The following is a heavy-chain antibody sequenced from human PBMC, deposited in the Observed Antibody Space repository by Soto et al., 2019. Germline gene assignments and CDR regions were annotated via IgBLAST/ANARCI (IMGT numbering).Heavy chain of an antibody. CDR1: VGPVSTGGYY. J-gene: IGHJ3*02. V-gene: IGHV4-31*03. CDR3: ARARLRAVYAFDI. CDR2: IYYSGST. Sequence: TLGLASTVSVGPVSTGGYYWTWIRQRPGKGLEWIAYIYYSGSTYYSPSLKSRLSISLDTSKNQFSLRLRSVTAADTAMYYCARARLRAVYAFDIWGQGTMVTVSS. D-gene: IGHD5-12*01.